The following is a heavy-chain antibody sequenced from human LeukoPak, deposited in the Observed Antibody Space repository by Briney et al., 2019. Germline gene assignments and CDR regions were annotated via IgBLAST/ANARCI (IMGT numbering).Heavy chain of an antibody. CDR3: ARGGKLYSYGSGGFYYYYYMDV. CDR1: SGSISTSNYY. CDR2: INHSGST. Sequence: SETLSLTCTVSSGSISTSNYYWGWVRQPPGKGLEWIGEINHSGSTNYNPSLKSRVTISVDTSKNQFSLKLSSVTAADTAVYYCARGGKLYSYGSGGFYYYYYMDVWGKGTTVTISS. J-gene: IGHJ6*03. V-gene: IGHV4-39*07. D-gene: IGHD5-18*01.